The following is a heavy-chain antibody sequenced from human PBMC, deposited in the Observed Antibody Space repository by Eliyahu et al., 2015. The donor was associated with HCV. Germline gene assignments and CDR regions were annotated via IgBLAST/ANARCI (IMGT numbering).Heavy chain of an antibody. V-gene: IGHV1-69*01. CDR1: GGTFSSYA. Sequence: EVKKPGSSVKVSCKASGGTFSSYAISWVRQAPGQGLEWMGGIIPIFGTANYAQKFQGRVTITADESTSTAYMELSSLRSEDTAVYYCARGRASGYDSAYFDYWGQGTLVTVSS. J-gene: IGHJ4*02. D-gene: IGHD5-12*01. CDR2: IIPIFGTA. CDR3: ARGRASGYDSAYFDY.